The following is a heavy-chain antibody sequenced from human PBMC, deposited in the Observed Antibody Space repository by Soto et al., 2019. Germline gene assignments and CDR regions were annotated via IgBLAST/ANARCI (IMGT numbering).Heavy chain of an antibody. CDR2: IGHSGYSI. CDR1: GFTFNNHA. V-gene: IGHV3-23*01. Sequence: DVQWLEAGGGLIQPGGSLRLSCAASGFTFNNHAMAWVRQAPGKGLEWVSSIGHSGYSINYGDSVKGRFTISRDNSKNRVFLEMNGLRAEDTAVYYCARSDDKDILTGCYNWGQGALVTVSS. J-gene: IGHJ4*02. CDR3: ARSDDKDILTGCYN. D-gene: IGHD3-9*01.